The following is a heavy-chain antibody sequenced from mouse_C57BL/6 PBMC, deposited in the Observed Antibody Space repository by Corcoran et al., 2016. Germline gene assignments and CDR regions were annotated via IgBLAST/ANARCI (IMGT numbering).Heavy chain of an antibody. CDR2: INPNNGGT. V-gene: IGHV1-22*01. J-gene: IGHJ2*01. CDR1: GYTFTDYN. D-gene: IGHD1-1*01. Sequence: EVQLQQSGPELVKPGASVKMSCKASGYTFTDYNMHWVKQSHGKSLEWIGYINPNNGGTSYNQKFKGKATLTVNKSSSTAYMELRSLTSEDSAVYYCASPGAYYYGSSYDYWGQGTTLTVSS. CDR3: ASPGAYYYGSSYDY.